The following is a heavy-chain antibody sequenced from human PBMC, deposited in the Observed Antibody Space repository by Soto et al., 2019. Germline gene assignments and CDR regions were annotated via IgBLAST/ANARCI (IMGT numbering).Heavy chain of an antibody. CDR1: GGSISSGGYY. CDR3: ARVPDR. V-gene: IGHV4-31*03. Sequence: SETLSLTCTVSGGSISSGGYYWGWMRQHPGKGLEWIGNIYYGGNNYYNPSLKSRVTISVDTSKNQFSLKLTSVTAADTAVYYCARVPDRWGQGTLVTVSS. CDR2: IYYGGNN. J-gene: IGHJ5*02.